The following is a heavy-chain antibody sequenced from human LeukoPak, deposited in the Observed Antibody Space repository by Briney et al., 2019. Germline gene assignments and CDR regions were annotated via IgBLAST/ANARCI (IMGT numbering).Heavy chain of an antibody. V-gene: IGHV3-64D*06. CDR1: GFIFSTYP. CDR2: ITSNGGST. D-gene: IGHD3-10*01. CDR3: VRVDYGYDY. Sequence: GGSLRLSCSASGFIFSTYPMHWVRQAPGKGLEYVSAITSNGGSTYYADSVKGRFTISRDNSKNTLYLQMSSLRAEDTAVFYCVRVDYGYDYWGQGILVTVSS. J-gene: IGHJ4*02.